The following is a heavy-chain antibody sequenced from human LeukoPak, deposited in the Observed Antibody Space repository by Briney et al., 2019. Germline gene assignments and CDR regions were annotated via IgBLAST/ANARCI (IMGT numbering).Heavy chain of an antibody. CDR1: GXPFTSYW. D-gene: IGHD3-10*01. CDR2: IYPGDSDT. J-gene: IGHJ4*02. Sequence: GESLKISCRGSGXPFTSYWIGWVRQMPGKGLEWMGIIYPGDSDTRYSPSFQGQVTISADKSISTAYLQWSSLQASDTAMYYCAVDTNNYYGSGSFDYWGQGTLVTVSS. CDR3: AVDTNNYYGSGSFDY. V-gene: IGHV5-51*01.